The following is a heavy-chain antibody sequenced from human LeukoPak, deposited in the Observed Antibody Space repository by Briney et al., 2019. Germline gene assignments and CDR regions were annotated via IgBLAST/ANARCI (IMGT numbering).Heavy chain of an antibody. Sequence: ASVKVSCKASGYTFTSYYMHWVRQAPGQGLEWMGIINPSGGSTSYAQKFQGRVTMTRDTSTSTVYMELSSLRSEDTAVYYCASVYSYGSGSYLFDYWGQGTLVTVSS. V-gene: IGHV1-46*01. CDR3: ASVYSYGSGSYLFDY. D-gene: IGHD3-10*01. CDR2: INPSGGST. J-gene: IGHJ4*02. CDR1: GYTFTSYY.